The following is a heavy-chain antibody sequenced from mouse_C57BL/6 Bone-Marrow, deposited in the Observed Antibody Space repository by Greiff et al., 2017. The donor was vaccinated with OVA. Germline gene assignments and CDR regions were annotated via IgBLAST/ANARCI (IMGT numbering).Heavy chain of an antibody. V-gene: IGHV1-7*01. J-gene: IGHJ3*01. CDR1: GYTFTSYW. D-gene: IGHD1-1*01. CDR3: AAEGCRCYGGRGFAY. CDR2: INPSSGYT. Sequence: VQLQQSGAELAKPGASVKLSCKASGYTFTSYWMHWVKQRPGQGLEWIGNINPSSGYTKYNQKFKDKATLTADKSSSTADMQLSSLTYEDSAVYYGAAEGCRCYGGRGFAYWGQGTLVTVSA.